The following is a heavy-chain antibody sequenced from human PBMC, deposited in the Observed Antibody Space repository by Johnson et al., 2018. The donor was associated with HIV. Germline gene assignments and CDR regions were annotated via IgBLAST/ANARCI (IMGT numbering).Heavy chain of an antibody. CDR1: GFTFDDYG. V-gene: IGHV3-20*04. D-gene: IGHD1-7*01. Sequence: VQLVESGGVVVYPGGSLRLSCAASGFTFDDYGMSWVRQAPGKGLEWVSGINWNGGSTGYADSVKGRFTISRDNAKNSLYLQMNSLRAEDTAFYYCAGSSQLLDAFDIWGQGTMVTVSS. CDR2: INWNGGST. CDR3: AGSSQLLDAFDI. J-gene: IGHJ3*02.